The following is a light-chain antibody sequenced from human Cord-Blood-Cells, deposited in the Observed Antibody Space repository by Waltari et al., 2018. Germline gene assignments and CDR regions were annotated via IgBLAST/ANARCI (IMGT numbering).Light chain of an antibody. CDR3: QQYNNWGT. V-gene: IGKV3-15*01. CDR2: GAS. CDR1: QSVSSN. Sequence: EIVMTQSPATLSVSPGERANLTCRASQSVSSNLAWYQQEPGQAPRLLSYGASTRSTVIPTRFRGRGSETEFTLTISSLQSEDFAVYYCQQYNNWGTFGQGTKVEIK. J-gene: IGKJ1*01.